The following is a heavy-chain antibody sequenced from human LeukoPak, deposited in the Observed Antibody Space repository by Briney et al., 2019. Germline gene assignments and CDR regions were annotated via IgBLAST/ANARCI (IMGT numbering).Heavy chain of an antibody. V-gene: IGHV3-7*01. D-gene: IGHD4-23*01. CDR3: ARSRLRWYSDY. J-gene: IGHJ4*02. Sequence: GGSLRLSCAASGFTFSSYWMSWVRQAPGKGLEWVANIKQDGSEKYYVDSMKGRFTISRDNAKNSLYLQMNSLRAEDTAVYYCARSRLRWYSDYWGQGTLVTVSS. CDR1: GFTFSSYW. CDR2: IKQDGSEK.